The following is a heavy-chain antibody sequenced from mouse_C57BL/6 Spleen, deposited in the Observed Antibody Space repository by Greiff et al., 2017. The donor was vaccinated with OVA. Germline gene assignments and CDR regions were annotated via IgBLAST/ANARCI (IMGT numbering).Heavy chain of an antibody. CDR1: GYTFTSYW. CDR2: IYPGSGRT. D-gene: IGHD2-4*01. J-gene: IGHJ4*01. V-gene: IGHV1-55*01. CDR3: ARDDYDRTDYYAMDY. Sequence: VQLQQPGAELVKPGASVKMSCKASGYTFTSYWITWVKQRPGQGLEWIGDIYPGSGRTNYNEKFKSKATLTVDTSSSTAYMQLSSLTSEDSAVYYCARDDYDRTDYYAMDYWGQGTSVTVSS.